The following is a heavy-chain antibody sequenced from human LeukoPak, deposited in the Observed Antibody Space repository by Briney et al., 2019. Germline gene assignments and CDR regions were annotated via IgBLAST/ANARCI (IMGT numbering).Heavy chain of an antibody. CDR2: INPSGGST. CDR1: GYTFTSYY. CDR3: ATDREIWPHAPDAFDI. D-gene: IGHD5-24*01. V-gene: IGHV1-46*01. Sequence: ASVKVSCKASGYTFTSYYMHWVRQAPGQGLEWMGIINPSGGSTSYAQKFQGRVTMTRDTSTSTVYMELSSLRSEDTAVHYCATDREIWPHAPDAFDIWGQGTMVTVSS. J-gene: IGHJ3*02.